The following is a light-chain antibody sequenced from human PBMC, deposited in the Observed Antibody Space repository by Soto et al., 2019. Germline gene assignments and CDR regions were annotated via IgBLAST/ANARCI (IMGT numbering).Light chain of an antibody. J-gene: IGLJ2*01. CDR2: NVS. Sequence: QSVLTQPASVSGSPGQSITISCTGTSSDVGGYNYVSWYQHHPGKAPKLMIYNVSNRPSGVSNRFSGSKSGNTASLTISGLQAEDEGDYYGSSFSSTYAVLFGAGTKLTVL. CDR1: SSDVGGYNY. CDR3: SSFSSTYAVL. V-gene: IGLV2-14*03.